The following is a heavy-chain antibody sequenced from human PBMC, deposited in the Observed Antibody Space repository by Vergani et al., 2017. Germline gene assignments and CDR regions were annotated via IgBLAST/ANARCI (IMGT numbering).Heavy chain of an antibody. V-gene: IGHV3-30*03. J-gene: IGHJ4*02. CDR3: VRDRGLCAGGRCYTEAWDY. CDR2: ISFDGTNE. Sequence: VQLVESGGGLVQPGGSLRLSCTASGFTFSNYWMQWVRQAPGKGLEWVVGISFDGTNEYYPDLVKGRFTISRDIAKNTLYLQVRSLRLEDTGVYHCVRDRGLCAGGRCYTEAWDYWGQGTPVTVSS. CDR1: GFTFSNYW. D-gene: IGHD2-2*02.